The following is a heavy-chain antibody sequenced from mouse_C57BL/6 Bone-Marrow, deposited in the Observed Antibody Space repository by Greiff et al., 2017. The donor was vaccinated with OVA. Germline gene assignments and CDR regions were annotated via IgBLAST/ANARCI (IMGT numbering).Heavy chain of an antibody. D-gene: IGHD3-1*01. CDR1: GYTFTSYW. J-gene: IGHJ2*01. Sequence: QVQLQQPGAELVRPGSSVKLSCKASGYTFTSYWMAWVKQRPGQGLEWIGNIYPSDSETHYHQKFQDKATLTVDKSSSTAYMQLDSLTSEDSAVYYCARLHSPYFDYWGQGTTLTVSS. CDR2: IYPSDSET. V-gene: IGHV1-61*01. CDR3: ARLHSPYFDY.